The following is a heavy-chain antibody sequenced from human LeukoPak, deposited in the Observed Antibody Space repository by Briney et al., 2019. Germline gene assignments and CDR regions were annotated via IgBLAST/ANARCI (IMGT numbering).Heavy chain of an antibody. CDR2: MTYNGNA. D-gene: IGHD3-22*01. J-gene: IGHJ3*02. V-gene: IGHV4-34*01. CDR1: GGLFSGYY. Sequence: SETLSLICGVSGGLFSGYYCKWIRQAPGQGQEWVGEMTYNGNASPHPSRKRRVTISVDTARSRFSLKLSSVTAADTAVDYCSRDSTITMIVGAFDIWGQGTMVTVSS. CDR3: SRDSTITMIVGAFDI.